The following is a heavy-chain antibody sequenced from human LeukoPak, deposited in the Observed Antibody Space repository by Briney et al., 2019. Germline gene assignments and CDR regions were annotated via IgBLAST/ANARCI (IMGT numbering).Heavy chain of an antibody. V-gene: IGHV3-74*01. CDR2: IISDGSTT. CDR3: ARDRVPYCSGVSCSVDV. Sequence: GGSLRLSCAASGFTFSSYWMQWVRQAPGKGLVWVSRIISDGSTTNYADSVKGRFTISRDNAKNTLYLQMNSLRVEDTAVCYCARDRVPYCSGVSCSVDVWGQGATVTVPS. CDR1: GFTFSSYW. D-gene: IGHD2-15*01. J-gene: IGHJ6*02.